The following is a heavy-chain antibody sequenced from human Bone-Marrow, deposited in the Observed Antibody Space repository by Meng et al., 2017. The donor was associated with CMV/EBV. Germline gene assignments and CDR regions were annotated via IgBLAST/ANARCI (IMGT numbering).Heavy chain of an antibody. D-gene: IGHD3-22*01. J-gene: IGHJ2*01. CDR3: ARGAPYCDSSGCFPPYWYFGL. Sequence: ASVKVSCKASGYTFTGYYMHWVRQAPGQGLEWMGWINPNSGGTNYAQKFQGRVTMTRDTSISTAYMELSKLRSDDTAMYFCARGAPYCDSSGCFPPYWYFGLWGRGTLVTVSS. CDR1: GYTFTGYY. CDR2: INPNSGGT. V-gene: IGHV1-2*02.